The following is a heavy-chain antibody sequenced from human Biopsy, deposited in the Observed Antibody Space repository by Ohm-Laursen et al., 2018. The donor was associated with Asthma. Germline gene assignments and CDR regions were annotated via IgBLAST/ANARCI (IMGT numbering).Heavy chain of an antibody. CDR3: ARTYYDFLTGQVKDAFAI. CDR1: GYNFISFA. J-gene: IGHJ3*02. CDR2: VKTGNGDT. D-gene: IGHD3-9*01. V-gene: IGHV1-3*04. Sequence: ASVKVSCKASGYNFISFAIHWVRQAPGQRIEWMGWVKTGNGDTKYSQKFQGRVTITRDTSASTAYVELRSLRSEDTATYYCARTYYDFLTGQVKDAFAIWGQGTVVTVSS.